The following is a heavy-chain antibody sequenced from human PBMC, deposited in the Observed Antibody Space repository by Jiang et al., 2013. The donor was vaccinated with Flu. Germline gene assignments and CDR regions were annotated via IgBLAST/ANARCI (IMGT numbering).Heavy chain of an antibody. CDR3: ASSRVNAGSVDY. CDR2: LQTSGYI. D-gene: IGHD6-19*01. J-gene: IGHJ4*02. Sequence: GPGLVKPSETLSLTCTVSSGSISSHYWSWIRQPPGKGLEWIGRLQTSGYINYNPSLRSRVTMSVDTSKNQFSLRLSSVTAADTAVYYCASSRVNAGSVDYWGRGTLVTVSS. CDR1: SGSISSHY. V-gene: IGHV4-4*07.